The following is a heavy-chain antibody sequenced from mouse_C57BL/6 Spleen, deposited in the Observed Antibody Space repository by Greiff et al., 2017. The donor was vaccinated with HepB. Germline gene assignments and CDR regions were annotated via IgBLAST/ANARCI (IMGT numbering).Heavy chain of an antibody. CDR3: ARDRAPMVRGAMDY. V-gene: IGHV1-82*01. CDR2: IYPGDGDT. D-gene: IGHD2-2*01. J-gene: IGHJ4*01. CDR1: GYAFSSSW. Sequence: QVQLQQSGPELVKPGASVKISCKASGYAFSSSWMNWVKQRPGKGLEWIGRIYPGDGDTNYNGKFKGKATLTADKSSSTAYMQLSSLTSEDSAVYFCARDRAPMVRGAMDYWGHGTSVTVSS.